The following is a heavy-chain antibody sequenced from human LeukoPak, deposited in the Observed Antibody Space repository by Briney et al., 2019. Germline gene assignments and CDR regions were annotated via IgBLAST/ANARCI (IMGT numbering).Heavy chain of an antibody. CDR2: IYSGGST. J-gene: IGHJ6*02. CDR3: ARDPRSGGITFNYYYGMDV. D-gene: IGHD3-10*01. CDR1: GFTFSSYA. V-gene: IGHV3-66*01. Sequence: GGSLRLSCAASGFTFSSYAMSWVRQAPGKGLEWVSVIYSGGSTYYADSVKGRFTISRDNSKNTLYLQMNSLRAEDTAVYYCARDPRSGGITFNYYYGMDVWGQGTTVTVSS.